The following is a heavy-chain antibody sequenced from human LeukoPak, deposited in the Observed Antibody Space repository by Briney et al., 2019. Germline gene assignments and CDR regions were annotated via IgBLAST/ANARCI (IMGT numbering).Heavy chain of an antibody. CDR2: IWYDGSNK. V-gene: IGHV3-33*01. D-gene: IGHD3-10*01. CDR3: ARDPLWFGESRFDI. Sequence: PGGSLRLSCAASGFTFSSYGMHWVRQAPGKGLEWVAVIWYDGSNKYYADSVKGRFTISRDNYKNTLYLQMNSLRAEDTAVYYCARDPLWFGESRFDIWGQGTMVTVSS. CDR1: GFTFSSYG. J-gene: IGHJ3*02.